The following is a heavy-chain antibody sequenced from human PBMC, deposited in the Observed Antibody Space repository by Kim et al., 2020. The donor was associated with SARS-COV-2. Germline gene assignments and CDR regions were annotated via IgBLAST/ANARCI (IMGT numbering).Heavy chain of an antibody. J-gene: IGHJ6*02. V-gene: IGHV3-7*03. Sequence: GGSLRPSCAASGFTFSSYWMSWVRQAPGKGLEWVANIKQDGSEKYYVDSVKGRFTISRDNAKNSLYLQMNSLRAEDTAVYYCAREGGSSWTYYYYYYGMDVWGQGTTVTVSS. CDR1: GFTFSSYW. CDR2: IKQDGSEK. D-gene: IGHD6-13*01. CDR3: AREGGSSWTYYYYYYGMDV.